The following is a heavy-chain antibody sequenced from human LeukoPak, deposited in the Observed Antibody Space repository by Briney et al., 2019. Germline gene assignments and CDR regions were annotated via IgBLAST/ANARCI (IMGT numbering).Heavy chain of an antibody. J-gene: IGHJ4*02. V-gene: IGHV3-23*01. CDR3: ATDNILTGYYAFDY. Sequence: GGSLRLSCAASGFTFSSYAMSWVRQAPGKGLEWVSAISGSGGSTYYADSVKGRFTISRDNSNNTLSLQINSLRPDHTAVYYSATDNILTGYYAFDYWGQGTLVTVSS. D-gene: IGHD3-9*01. CDR2: ISGSGGST. CDR1: GFTFSSYA.